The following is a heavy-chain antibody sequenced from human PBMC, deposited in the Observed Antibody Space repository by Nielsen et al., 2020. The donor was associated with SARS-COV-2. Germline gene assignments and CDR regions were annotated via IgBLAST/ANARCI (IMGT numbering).Heavy chain of an antibody. CDR3: ARDSQWELLDY. Sequence: ASVKVSCKGFGYTFTSYGISWVRQAPGQGLEWMGWISGYNGDTNYAQKFQGRVTMTTDTSTSTAYMELRSLRSDDTAVYYCARDSQWELLDYWGQGTLVTVSS. CDR1: GYTFTSYG. J-gene: IGHJ4*02. D-gene: IGHD1-26*01. CDR2: ISGYNGDT. V-gene: IGHV1-18*04.